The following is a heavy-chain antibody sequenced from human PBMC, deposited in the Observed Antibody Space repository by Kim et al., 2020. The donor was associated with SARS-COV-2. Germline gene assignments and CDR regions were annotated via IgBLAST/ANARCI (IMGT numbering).Heavy chain of an antibody. D-gene: IGHD6-19*01. CDR3: ARLDGNGYFDY. CDR2: IYYSGST. CDR1: GGSISSYY. V-gene: IGHV4-59*08. Sequence: SETLSLTCTVSGGSISSYYWSWIRQPPGKGLEWIGYIYYSGSTNYNPSLKSRVTISVDTSKNQFSLKLSSVTAADTAVYYCARLDGNGYFDYWGQGTLVTVSS. J-gene: IGHJ4*02.